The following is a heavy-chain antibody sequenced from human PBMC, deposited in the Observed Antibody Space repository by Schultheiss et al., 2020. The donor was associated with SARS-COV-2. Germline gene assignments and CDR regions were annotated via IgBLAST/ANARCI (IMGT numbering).Heavy chain of an antibody. J-gene: IGHJ4*02. D-gene: IGHD3-22*01. CDR2: IYYSGST. CDR3: ARKGYYESTSRSYDY. V-gene: IGHV4-31*03. Sequence: SETLSLTCTVSGGSISSGGYYWSWIRQHPGKGLEWIGYIYYSGSTNYSPSLHSRVTISVDKSKNQFSLKLSSVTAADTAVYYCARKGYYESTSRSYDYWGQGTLVTVSS. CDR1: GGSISSGGYY.